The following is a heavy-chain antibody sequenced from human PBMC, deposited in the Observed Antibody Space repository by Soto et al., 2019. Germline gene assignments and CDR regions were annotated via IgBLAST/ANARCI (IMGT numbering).Heavy chain of an antibody. J-gene: IGHJ5*02. D-gene: IGHD3-3*01. CDR2: INHSGST. Sequence: QVQLQQWGAGLLKPSETLSLTCAVYGGSFSGYYWSWIRQPPGKGLEWIGEINHSGSTNYNPSLKSRVTISVDASKNQFSLKLSSVTAADTAVYYCARAHPRVTFFGVVILSWFDPWGQGTLVTVSS. CDR1: GGSFSGYY. CDR3: ARAHPRVTFFGVVILSWFDP. V-gene: IGHV4-34*01.